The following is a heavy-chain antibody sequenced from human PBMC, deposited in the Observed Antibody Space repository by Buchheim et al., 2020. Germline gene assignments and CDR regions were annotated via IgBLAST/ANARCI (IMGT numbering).Heavy chain of an antibody. V-gene: IGHV4-34*01. CDR3: ARSRRGGRTTAPGRYYFDY. J-gene: IGHJ4*02. Sequence: QVQLQQWGAGLLKPSETLSLTCAVYGGSFSGYYWSWIRQPPGKGLEWIGEINHSGSTNYNPSLKSRVTISVDTSKNQFSLTLSSVTAADTAVYYCARSRRGGRTTAPGRYYFDYWGQGTL. CDR2: INHSGST. D-gene: IGHD4-11*01. CDR1: GGSFSGYY.